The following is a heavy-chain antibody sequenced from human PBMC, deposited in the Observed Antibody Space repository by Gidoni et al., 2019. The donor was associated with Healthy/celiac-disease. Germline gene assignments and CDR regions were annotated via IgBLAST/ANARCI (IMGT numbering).Heavy chain of an antibody. CDR1: GFTFDAYA. J-gene: IGHJ6*02. Sequence: EVQLVASGGGLVQPGRSLRLSCAASGFTFDAYAMHWVRQAPGKGLEWVSGISWNSGSIGYADSVKGRFTISRDNAKNSLYLQMNSLRAEDTALYYCAKAYYYDSSGYYERHGMDVWGQGTTVTVSS. CDR2: ISWNSGSI. CDR3: AKAYYYDSSGYYERHGMDV. V-gene: IGHV3-9*01. D-gene: IGHD3-22*01.